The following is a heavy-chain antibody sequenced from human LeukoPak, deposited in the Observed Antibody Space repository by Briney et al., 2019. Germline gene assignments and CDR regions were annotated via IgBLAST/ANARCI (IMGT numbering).Heavy chain of an antibody. V-gene: IGHV3-21*01. Sequence: PGGSLRLSCAASGFTFSSYWMSWVRQAPGKGLEWVSSISSSSSYIYYADSVKGRFTISRDNAKNSLYLQMNSLRAEDTAVYYCARENPGGGYYYMDVWGKGTTVTVSS. CDR1: GFTFSSYW. CDR3: ARENPGGGYYYMDV. J-gene: IGHJ6*03. D-gene: IGHD1-1*01. CDR2: ISSSSSYI.